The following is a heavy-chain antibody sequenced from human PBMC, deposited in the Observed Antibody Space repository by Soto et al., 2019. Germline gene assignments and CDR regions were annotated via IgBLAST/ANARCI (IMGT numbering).Heavy chain of an antibody. V-gene: IGHV5-51*01. CDR1: GYTFTDYW. J-gene: IGHJ6*02. CDR3: AKHTSTVRYYYYAMDV. CDR2: IYPGDSDT. D-gene: IGHD2-2*01. Sequence: PGESLKISCKGSGYTFTDYWIGWVRQMPGKGLEWMGIIYPGDSDTRYSPSFQGHVTITVDKSTSTAYLQWNTLKASDTAMYYCAKHTSTVRYYYYAMDVWGQGTTVTVSS.